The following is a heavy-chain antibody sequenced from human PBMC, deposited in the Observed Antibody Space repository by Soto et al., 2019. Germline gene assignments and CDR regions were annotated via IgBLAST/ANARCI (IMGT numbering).Heavy chain of an antibody. V-gene: IGHV3-11*06. CDR1: GFTCSDYY. D-gene: IGHD2-15*01. CDR3: AREVVVVAANCFDY. J-gene: IGHJ4*02. CDR2: ISSSSSYT. Sequence: PXGALILSCSASGFTCSDYYMSWIRQAPGKGLDWVSYISSSSSYTNYADSVKGRFTISRDNAKNSLYLQMNSLRAEDTAVYYCAREVVVVAANCFDYWGQGTLVTVSS.